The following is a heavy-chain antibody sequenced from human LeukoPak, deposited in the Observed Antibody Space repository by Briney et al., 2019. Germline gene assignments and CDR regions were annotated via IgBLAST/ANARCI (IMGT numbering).Heavy chain of an antibody. D-gene: IGHD6-13*01. V-gene: IGHV4-30-2*01. CDR3: ARVNAAAGYAFDI. Sequence: PSQTLSLTCAVSGGSISSGGYSWGWIRQPPGKGLEWIGYIYHSGSTYYNPSLKSRVTISVDRSKNQFSLKLSSVTAADTAVYYCARVNAAAGYAFDIWGQGTMVTVSS. J-gene: IGHJ3*02. CDR1: GGSISSGGYS. CDR2: IYHSGST.